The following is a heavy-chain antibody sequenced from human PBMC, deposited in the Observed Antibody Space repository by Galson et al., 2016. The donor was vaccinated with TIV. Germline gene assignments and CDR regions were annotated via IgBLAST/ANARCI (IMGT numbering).Heavy chain of an antibody. Sequence: SLRLSCAASGFIFSDYAMNWARQTPGKGLEWISYISRSGGNSFYAESVKGRFTVSRDSLDKSVFLQMNSLRGEGTAVYFCAREQNDALDVWCPGTMVTVSS. CDR1: GFIFSDYA. CDR3: AREQNDALDV. CDR2: ISRSGGNS. J-gene: IGHJ6*02. D-gene: IGHD1-1*01. V-gene: IGHV3-48*01.